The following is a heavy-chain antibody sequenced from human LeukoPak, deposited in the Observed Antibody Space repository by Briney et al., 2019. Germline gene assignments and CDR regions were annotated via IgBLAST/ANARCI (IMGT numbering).Heavy chain of an antibody. J-gene: IGHJ2*01. D-gene: IGHD3-9*01. V-gene: IGHV4-39*07. CDR3: ARAYYDILTGYRYWYFDL. CDR2: IYYSGST. CDR1: GGSISSTSYY. Sequence: SETLSLTCTVSGGSISSTSYYWGWIRQPPGKGLEWIGNIYYSGSTYYNPSLKSRVTISVDTSKNQFSLKLSSVTAADTAVYYCARAYYDILTGYRYWYFDLWGRGTLVTVSS.